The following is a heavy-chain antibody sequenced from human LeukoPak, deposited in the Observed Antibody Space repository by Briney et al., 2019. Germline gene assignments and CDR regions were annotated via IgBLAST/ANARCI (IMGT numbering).Heavy chain of an antibody. CDR2: IYYSGST. D-gene: IGHD2-15*01. V-gene: IGHV4-31*03. J-gene: IGHJ4*02. CDR1: GGSISSGGYY. Sequence: SETLSLTCTVSGGSISSGGYYWSWIRQHPGKGLGWIGYIYYSGSTYYNPSLKSRVTISVDTSKNQFSLKLSSVTAADTAVYYCARGFPPIVVVVAAPSPAYYFDYWGQGTLVTVSS. CDR3: ARGFPPIVVVVAAPSPAYYFDY.